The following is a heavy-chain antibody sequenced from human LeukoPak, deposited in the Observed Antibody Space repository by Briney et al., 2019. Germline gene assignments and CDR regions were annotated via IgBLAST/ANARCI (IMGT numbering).Heavy chain of an antibody. D-gene: IGHD3-3*01. V-gene: IGHV4-34*01. CDR2: INHSGST. J-gene: IGHJ4*02. CDR1: GGSFSGYY. Sequence: SETLSLTCAVYGGSFSGYYWSWIRQPPGKGLEWIGEINHSGSTNYNPSLKSRVTISVDTSRNQFSLKLSSVTAADTAVYYCARFWSGYLGFDYWGQGTLVTVSS. CDR3: ARFWSGYLGFDY.